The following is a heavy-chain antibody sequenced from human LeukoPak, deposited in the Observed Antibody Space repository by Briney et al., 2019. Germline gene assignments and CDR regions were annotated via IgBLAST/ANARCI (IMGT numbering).Heavy chain of an antibody. J-gene: IGHJ4*02. CDR2: IIPIFGTA. CDR3: ARDLEPIIVVGEGGIY. V-gene: IGHV1-69*13. D-gene: IGHD2-15*01. CDR1: GGTFSSYA. Sequence: ASVKVSCKASGGTFSSYAISWVRQAPGQGLEWMGGIIPIFGTANYAQKFQGRVTITADESTSTAYMELNSLRAEDTAVYYCARDLEPIIVVGEGGIYWGQGTLVTVSS.